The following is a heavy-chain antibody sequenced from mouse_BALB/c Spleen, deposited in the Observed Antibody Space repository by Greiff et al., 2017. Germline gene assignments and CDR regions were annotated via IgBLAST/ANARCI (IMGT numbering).Heavy chain of an antibody. CDR1: GFSLSTSGMG. Sequence: QVTLKESGPGILQPSQTLSLTCSFSGFSLSTSGMGVGWLRQPSGKGLVGLAHIWCDDVKRYNPALKRRLTVSKDTSSSQVFLKIARVNTAETATYYGARIGGEESTFYAMDYWGQGTSVTVSS. CDR3: ARIGGEESTFYAMDY. CDR2: IWCDDVK. D-gene: IGHD2-1*01. V-gene: IGHV8-8*01. J-gene: IGHJ4*01.